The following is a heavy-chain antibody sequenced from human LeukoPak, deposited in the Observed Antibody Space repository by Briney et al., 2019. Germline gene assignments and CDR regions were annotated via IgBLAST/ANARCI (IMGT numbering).Heavy chain of an antibody. CDR3: ARSLSYNSGLIFDY. V-gene: IGHV4-34*01. CDR1: GGSFSGHY. Sequence: SETLSLACAVYGGSFSGHYRSWIRQPPGKGLEWIGEIHHSGTTNYNPSLKSRVTMSVDTSKNQFSLKLSSVTAADTALYYCARSLSYNSGLIFDYWGQGTLVTVSS. J-gene: IGHJ4*02. CDR2: IHHSGTT. D-gene: IGHD6-25*01.